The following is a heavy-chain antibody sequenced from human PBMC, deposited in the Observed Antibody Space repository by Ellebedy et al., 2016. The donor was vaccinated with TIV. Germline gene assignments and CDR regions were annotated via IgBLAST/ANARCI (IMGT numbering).Heavy chain of an antibody. CDR1: GASINSY. V-gene: IGHV4-59*01. CDR3: ARKSLSNWSFDL. J-gene: IGHJ2*01. Sequence: MPSETLSLTCTVSGASINSYWNWIRQPPGRGLEYIGYFYYSGKTNYSPSLKDRVTISLDTSKSQFSLNLNSVTAADTAVYYCARKSLSNWSFDLWGRGTLVTVFS. CDR2: FYYSGKT.